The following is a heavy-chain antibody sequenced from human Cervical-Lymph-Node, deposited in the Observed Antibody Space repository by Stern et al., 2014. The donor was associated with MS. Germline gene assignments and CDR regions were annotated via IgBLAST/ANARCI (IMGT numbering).Heavy chain of an antibody. V-gene: IGHV2-5*02. CDR2: IYWDDRK. D-gene: IGHD2-2*01. CDR1: GFSLNTRGVG. Sequence: QVTLMESGPTLVKPTQTLTLTRTFSGFSLNTRGVGVGWVRQPPGKALEWLAFIYWDDRKRYSPSLKNRLTIAKDTSKNQVVLTINNMYPVDTATFCCATHAPGVVPAALEYWGQGILVTVS. CDR3: ATHAPGVVPAALEY. J-gene: IGHJ4*02.